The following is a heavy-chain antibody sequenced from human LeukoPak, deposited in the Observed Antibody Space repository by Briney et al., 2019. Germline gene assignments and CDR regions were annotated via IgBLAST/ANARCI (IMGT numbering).Heavy chain of an antibody. D-gene: IGHD6-19*01. CDR2: INPNSGGT. CDR3: ASGQSSQGYDSGWSTYYFDY. J-gene: IGHJ4*02. Sequence: ASVKVSCKTSGYTFTGYYIHWIRQAPGQGLEWMGWINPNSGGTRYAQKFQGRVTMTRDTSISTAYMDLSSLRSDDTARYYCASGQSSQGYDSGWSTYYFDYWGQGALVTVSS. CDR1: GYTFTGYY. V-gene: IGHV1-2*02.